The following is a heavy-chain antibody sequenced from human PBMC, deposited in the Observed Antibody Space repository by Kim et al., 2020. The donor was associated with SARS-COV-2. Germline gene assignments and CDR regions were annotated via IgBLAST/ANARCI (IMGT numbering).Heavy chain of an antibody. V-gene: IGHV1-69*06. CDR2: SIPFFGTA. CDR3: ARATIEAASTIGFHYGMDV. D-gene: IGHD6-13*01. Sequence: SVKVSCKASGGTFGNYVVSWVRQTPGHGLEWMGGSIPFFGTANYAQKFEGRVTISADKSTNIVYMELSNLSSGDTAVYFCARATIEAASTIGFHYGMDVWGQGTTIIVSS. J-gene: IGHJ6*02. CDR1: GGTFGNYV.